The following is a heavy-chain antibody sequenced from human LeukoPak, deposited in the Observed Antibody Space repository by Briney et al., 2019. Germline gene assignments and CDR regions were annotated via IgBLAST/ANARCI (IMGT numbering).Heavy chain of an antibody. V-gene: IGHV4-59*12. CDR3: ARDRETYYYDSSGYLNWFES. D-gene: IGHD3-22*01. CDR1: GGSISSYY. CDR2: IYYSGST. J-gene: IGHJ5*01. Sequence: SETLSLTCTVSGGSISSYYWSWIRQPPGKGLEWVGYIYYSGSTNYNPSLKSRVTISVDTSKNQFSLKLSSVTAADTAVYYCARDRETYYYDSSGYLNWFESWGQGTLVTVSS.